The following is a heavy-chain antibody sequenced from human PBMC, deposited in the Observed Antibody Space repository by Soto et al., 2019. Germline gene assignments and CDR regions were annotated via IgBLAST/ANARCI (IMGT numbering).Heavy chain of an antibody. CDR3: APRPGGGGY. CDR2: IYSGGYT. V-gene: IGHV3-53*01. J-gene: IGHJ4*02. Sequence: EVQLVESGGGLIQPGGSLRLSCAVSGFTVSNNYMSWVRQAPGKGLEGVSVIYSGGYTAYGDSVKGRFTISRDNSKNPLFFKRNARGADAPAWFSGAPRPGGGGYWGQGTLVTVSS. CDR1: GFTVSNNY. D-gene: IGHD3-10*01.